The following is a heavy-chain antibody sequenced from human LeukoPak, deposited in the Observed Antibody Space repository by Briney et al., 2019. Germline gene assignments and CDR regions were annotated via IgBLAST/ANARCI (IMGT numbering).Heavy chain of an antibody. V-gene: IGHV4-59*01. J-gene: IGHJ6*03. CDR2: IYYSGST. CDR1: GGSISSYY. D-gene: IGHD6-6*01. Sequence: NPSETLSPTCTVSGGSISSYYWSWIRQPPGKGLEWIGYIYYSGSTNYNPSLKSRVTISVDTSKNQFSLKLSSVTAADTAVYYCARVFRAARSLWYYYYMDVWGKGTTVTVSS. CDR3: ARVFRAARSLWYYYYMDV.